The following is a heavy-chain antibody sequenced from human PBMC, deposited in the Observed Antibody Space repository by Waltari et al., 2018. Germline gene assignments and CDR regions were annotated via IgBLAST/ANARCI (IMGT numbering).Heavy chain of an antibody. Sequence: QVQLQESGPGLVKPSQTLSLTCTVSGVSISSGGFYWSWIRQHPGKGLGWIGYIYYSGSTNYNPSLKSRVTISVDTSKNQFSLKLSSVTAADTAVYYCAITTLQQLGTGGTSSVGAFDIWGQGTMVTVSS. V-gene: IGHV4-31*03. CDR3: AITTLQQLGTGGTSSVGAFDI. J-gene: IGHJ3*02. CDR2: IYYSGST. CDR1: GVSISSGGFY. D-gene: IGHD6-13*01.